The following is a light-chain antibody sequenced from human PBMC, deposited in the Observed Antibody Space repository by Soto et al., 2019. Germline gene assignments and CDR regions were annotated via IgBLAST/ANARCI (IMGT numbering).Light chain of an antibody. CDR2: GAS. V-gene: IGKV1-5*03. J-gene: IGKJ1*01. CDR1: ESISTW. Sequence: DIQMTQSPSSLSASVGDRVTITCRASESISTWLAWYQQKPGKAPKLLIYGASSLESGVPPRFSGDGSETQFTLTISSLPRDDFGTYYCQQYSRLWSFGQGTKVEIE. CDR3: QQYSRLWS.